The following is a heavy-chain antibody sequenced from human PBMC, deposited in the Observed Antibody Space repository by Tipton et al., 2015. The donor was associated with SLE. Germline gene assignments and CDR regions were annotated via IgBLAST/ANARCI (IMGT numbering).Heavy chain of an antibody. CDR3: AKASPVTPDY. Sequence: GSLRLSCAASGFTFSSYGMHWVRQAPGKGLEWVSYISSSGSTIYYADSVKGRFTISRDNAKNSLYLQMNSLRAEDTAVYYCAKASPVTPDYWGQGTLVTVSS. J-gene: IGHJ4*02. D-gene: IGHD4-17*01. CDR1: GFTFSSYG. V-gene: IGHV3-48*04. CDR2: ISSSGSTI.